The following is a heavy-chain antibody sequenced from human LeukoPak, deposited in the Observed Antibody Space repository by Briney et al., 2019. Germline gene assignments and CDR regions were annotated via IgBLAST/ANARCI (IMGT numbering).Heavy chain of an antibody. J-gene: IGHJ3*02. CDR1: GGSISSSSYY. CDR3: ARQLEYYYDSSGYSDAFDI. D-gene: IGHD3-22*01. V-gene: IGHV4-39*01. Sequence: PSETLSLTCTVSGGSISSSSYYWGWIRQPPGKGLEWIGSIYYSGSTYYNPSLKSRVTISVDTSKNQFSLELSSVTAADTAVYYCARQLEYYYDSSGYSDAFDIWGQGTMVTVSS. CDR2: IYYSGST.